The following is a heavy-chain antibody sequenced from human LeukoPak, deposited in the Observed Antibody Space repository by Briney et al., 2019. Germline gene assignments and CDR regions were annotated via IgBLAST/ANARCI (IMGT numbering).Heavy chain of an antibody. CDR1: GGTFISYA. CDR2: IIPIFGTA. Sequence: SVKVSCKASGGTFISYAISWVRQAPGQGLEWMGGIIPIFGTANYAQKFQGRVTITTDESTSTAYMELSSLRSEDTPVYYCARGARSGYDSPVDYWGQGTLVTVSS. D-gene: IGHD5-12*01. CDR3: ARGARSGYDSPVDY. J-gene: IGHJ4*02. V-gene: IGHV1-69*05.